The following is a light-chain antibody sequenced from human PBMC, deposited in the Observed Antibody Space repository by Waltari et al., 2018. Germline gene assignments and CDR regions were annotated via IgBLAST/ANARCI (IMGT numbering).Light chain of an antibody. Sequence: DKKMNQSPSSLSASVGDRVNISCRTIQSIGSYLNWDQHKPGRAPKLLIYDASTLQSGVPSRFSGSGSGTDFTLTINNLQPEDFATYYCQQSYSILLTFGGGTKVEIK. CDR1: QSIGSY. V-gene: IGKV1-39*01. CDR3: QQSYSILLT. J-gene: IGKJ4*01. CDR2: DAS.